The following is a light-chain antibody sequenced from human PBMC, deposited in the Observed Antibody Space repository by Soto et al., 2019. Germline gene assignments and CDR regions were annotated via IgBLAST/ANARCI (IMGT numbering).Light chain of an antibody. CDR3: QQHNSYPIT. V-gene: IGKV1-5*01. CDR2: HAS. Sequence: DIQMIQSPSTLPASVGDRCTITCLASQSISNWLAWYQQKPGTAPKVLIYHASNLQSGVPSRFSGSGSGTEFTLTISSLQPEDFETYYCQQHNSYPITFGQGTRLEIK. J-gene: IGKJ5*01. CDR1: QSISNW.